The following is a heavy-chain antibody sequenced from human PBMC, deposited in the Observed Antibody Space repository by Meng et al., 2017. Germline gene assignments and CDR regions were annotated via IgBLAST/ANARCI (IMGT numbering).Heavy chain of an antibody. Sequence: HALLLEPVPGMGQPSANMSLSCVAAGDSISGTSGWSWLRLPPGKGLEWIGEVTNSGSTYYNPSLQRRVTISVDLYNNQFSLRLFSVTAADTAVYFCARAQLSRLFNSWGQGALVTVSS. CDR1: GDSISGTSG. V-gene: IGHV4-4*02. J-gene: IGHJ4*02. CDR2: VTNSGST. CDR3: ARAQLSRLFNS. D-gene: IGHD2-2*01.